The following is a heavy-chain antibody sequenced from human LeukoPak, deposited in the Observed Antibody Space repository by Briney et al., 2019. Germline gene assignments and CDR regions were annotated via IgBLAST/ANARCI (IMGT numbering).Heavy chain of an antibody. CDR1: GGSISSGDYY. CDR2: IYYSGST. CDR3: ARETGLGSAFDI. D-gene: IGHD3-16*01. V-gene: IGHV4-30-4*01. Sequence: SETLSLTWTVSGGSISSGDYYWSWIRQPPGKGLEWIGYIYYSGSTYYNPSLKSRVTISVDTSKNQFSLKLSSVTAADTAVYYCARETGLGSAFDIWGQGTMVTVSS. J-gene: IGHJ3*02.